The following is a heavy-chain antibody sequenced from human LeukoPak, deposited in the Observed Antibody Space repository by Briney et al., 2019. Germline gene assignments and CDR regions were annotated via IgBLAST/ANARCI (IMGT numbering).Heavy chain of an antibody. CDR1: GYTFTSYY. D-gene: IGHD4-17*01. J-gene: IGHJ4*02. Sequence: ASVKVSCKASGYTFTSYYMHWVRQAPGQGLEWMGIINPSGGSTSYAQKFQGRVTMTRDMSTSTVYMELSSLRSEDTAVYYCARDAPTVTTSPSAFGYWGQGTLVTVSS. CDR3: ARDAPTVTTSPSAFGY. V-gene: IGHV1-46*01. CDR2: INPSGGST.